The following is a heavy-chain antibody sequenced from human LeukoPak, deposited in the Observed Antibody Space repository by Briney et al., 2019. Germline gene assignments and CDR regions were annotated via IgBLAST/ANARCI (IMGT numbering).Heavy chain of an antibody. Sequence: GGSLRLSGAPSGFTVSSNYRSGFGQAPGKGLEWVSVIYSGGSTYYADSVKGRFTISRDNSKNTLYLQMNSLRAEDTAVYYCARYSGSYYYFDYWGQGTLVTVSS. J-gene: IGHJ4*02. CDR3: ARYSGSYYYFDY. D-gene: IGHD1-26*01. CDR1: GFTVSSNY. CDR2: IYSGGST. V-gene: IGHV3-53*01.